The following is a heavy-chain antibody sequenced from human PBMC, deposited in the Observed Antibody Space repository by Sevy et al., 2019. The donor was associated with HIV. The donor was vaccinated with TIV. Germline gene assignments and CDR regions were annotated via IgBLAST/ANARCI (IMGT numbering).Heavy chain of an antibody. V-gene: IGHV5-51*01. CDR3: ATYPSTGYTTTWRDY. D-gene: IGHD5-12*01. CDR2: IFPGDSDT. J-gene: IGHJ4*02. CDR1: GYTFTSYW. Sequence: GESLKISCKASGYTFTSYWIGWVRQMPGKGLEWMGIIFPGDSDTRYSPSFQGQVTISADKSICTAYLQWNSLKASDTAIYYCATYPSTGYTTTWRDYWGQGTLVTVSS.